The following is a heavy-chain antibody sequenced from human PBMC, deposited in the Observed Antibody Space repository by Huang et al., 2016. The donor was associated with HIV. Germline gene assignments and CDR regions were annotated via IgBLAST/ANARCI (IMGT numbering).Heavy chain of an antibody. CDR3: ARSVVVVAAVRFYFDF. J-gene: IGHJ4*02. CDR2: MHYGGAK. Sequence: LHESGPDLVKPSETLSLTCGVAGAAISGSNYYWGWVRQSPGKGLEWMGVMHYGGAKFYNLSLKSRVSMSVDVSNNRFSLRLNSVTAADTAIYHCARSVVVVAAVRFYFDFWGQGILVTVPS. CDR1: GAAISGSNYY. V-gene: IGHV4-39*01. D-gene: IGHD2-15*01.